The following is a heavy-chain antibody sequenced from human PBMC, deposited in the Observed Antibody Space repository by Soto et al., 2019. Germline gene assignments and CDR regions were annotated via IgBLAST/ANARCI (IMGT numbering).Heavy chain of an antibody. CDR1: GGSISSGGYY. CDR2: IYYSGST. CDR3: ARVGDCSGGSCYRGGFDP. V-gene: IGHV4-31*03. Sequence: SETLSLTCTVSGGSISSGGYYWSWIRQHPGKGLEWIGYIYYSGSTYYNPSLKSRVTISVDTSKNQFSLKLSSVTAADTAVYYCARVGDCSGGSCYRGGFDPWGRGTLVTVSS. J-gene: IGHJ5*02. D-gene: IGHD2-15*01.